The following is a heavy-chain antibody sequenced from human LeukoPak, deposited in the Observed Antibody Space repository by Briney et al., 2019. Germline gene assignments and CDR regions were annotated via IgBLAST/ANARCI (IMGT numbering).Heavy chain of an antibody. Sequence: GGSLRLSCAASGFTFSSYEMNWVRQAPGKGLEWVSYISSSGSTIYYADSVKGRFTISRDNAKNSLYLQMNSLRAEDTAVYYCARDGSYFDWLDYFDYWGQGTLVTVSS. CDR3: ARDGSYFDWLDYFDY. J-gene: IGHJ4*02. CDR1: GFTFSSYE. CDR2: ISSSGSTI. D-gene: IGHD3-9*01. V-gene: IGHV3-48*03.